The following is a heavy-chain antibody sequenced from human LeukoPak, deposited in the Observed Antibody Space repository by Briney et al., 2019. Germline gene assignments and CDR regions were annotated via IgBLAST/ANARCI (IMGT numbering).Heavy chain of an antibody. J-gene: IGHJ6*02. CDR1: GFTFSSYA. Sequence: GGSLRLSCAASGFTFSSYAMSWVRQAPGRGLEWVSAISGSGGSTYYADSVKGRFTISRDNSKNTLYLQMNSLRAEDTAVYYCAKWMTTDYYYYYGMDVWGQGTTVTVSS. V-gene: IGHV3-23*01. D-gene: IGHD4-11*01. CDR3: AKWMTTDYYYYYGMDV. CDR2: ISGSGGST.